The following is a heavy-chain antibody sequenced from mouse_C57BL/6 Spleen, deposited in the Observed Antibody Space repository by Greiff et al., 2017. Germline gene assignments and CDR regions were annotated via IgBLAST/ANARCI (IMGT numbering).Heavy chain of an antibody. CDR3: ARWEYDYEPWFAY. V-gene: IGHV1-4*01. D-gene: IGHD2-4*01. Sequence: VQLQQSGAELARPGASVKMSCKASGYTFTSYTMHWVKQRPGQGLEWIGYINPSSGYTKYNQKFKDKATLTADKSSSTAYMQLSSLTSEDSAVYYCARWEYDYEPWFAYWGQGTLVTVSA. J-gene: IGHJ3*01. CDR1: GYTFTSYT. CDR2: INPSSGYT.